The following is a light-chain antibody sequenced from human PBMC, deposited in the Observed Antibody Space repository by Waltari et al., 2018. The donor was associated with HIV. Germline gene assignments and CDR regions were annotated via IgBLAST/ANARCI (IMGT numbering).Light chain of an antibody. CDR2: ASN. Sequence: QSVLTQPPSVSGAPGQRVTISCTGSSSNVGAHYGVHWSQQLPRTAPTLRSYASNKRPSGVPDRFAGSKSGTSASLAITGLQAEDEADDYCQSYDSSLSRSIFGGGTKLTVL. J-gene: IGLJ2*01. V-gene: IGLV1-40*01. CDR1: SSNVGAHYG. CDR3: QSYDSSLSRSI.